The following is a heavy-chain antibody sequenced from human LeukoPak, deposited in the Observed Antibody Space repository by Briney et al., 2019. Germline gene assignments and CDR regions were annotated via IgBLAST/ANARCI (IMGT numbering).Heavy chain of an antibody. CDR1: GASFSGYY. V-gene: IGHV4-34*01. Sequence: SETLSLTCALYGASFSGYYWSWIRQPPGKGLEWVGEIHHSGSTNYNPSLKSRVTISVDTSKNQFSLRLSSVTAADTAVYYCARDLSTYGSGSFDYWGEETLVTVSS. D-gene: IGHD3-10*01. J-gene: IGHJ4*02. CDR2: IHHSGST. CDR3: ARDLSTYGSGSFDY.